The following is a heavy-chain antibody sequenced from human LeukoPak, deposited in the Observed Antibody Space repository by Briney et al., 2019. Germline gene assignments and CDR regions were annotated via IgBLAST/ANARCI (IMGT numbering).Heavy chain of an antibody. V-gene: IGHV1-18*01. J-gene: IGHJ4*02. Sequence: ASVQVSCKASGYIFTNYGISWVRPAAGQGLDGMGWISAYNANTKYAQNLQDRITPTTDTSTSTAYMELRSLRSDDTAVYYCARGPPNWGYDYWGPGTLVTVSS. CDR2: ISAYNANT. CDR3: ARGPPNWGYDY. D-gene: IGHD7-27*01. CDR1: GYIFTNYG.